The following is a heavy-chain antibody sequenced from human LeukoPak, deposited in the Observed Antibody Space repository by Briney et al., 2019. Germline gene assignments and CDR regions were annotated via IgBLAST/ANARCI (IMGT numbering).Heavy chain of an antibody. D-gene: IGHD3-3*01. Sequence: PGGSLRLSCAASGFTFSSYAMSWVRQAPGKGLEWVSYISSSSSTIYYADSVKGRFTISRDNAKNSLYLQMNSLRAEDTAVYYCARTYYDFWSGSSYYGMDVWGQGTTVTVSS. V-gene: IGHV3-48*01. CDR3: ARTYYDFWSGSSYYGMDV. CDR2: ISSSSSTI. J-gene: IGHJ6*02. CDR1: GFTFSSYA.